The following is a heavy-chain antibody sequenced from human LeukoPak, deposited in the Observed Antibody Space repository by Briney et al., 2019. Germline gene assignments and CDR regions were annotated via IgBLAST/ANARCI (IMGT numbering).Heavy chain of an antibody. J-gene: IGHJ3*02. D-gene: IGHD3-22*01. CDR3: AASPYYYDSSIGAFDI. Sequence: APVKVSCKASGYTFTSYGISWVRQAPGQGLEWMGWISAYNGNTNYAQKLQGRVTMTTDTSTSTAYMELSSLRSEDTAVYYCAASPYYYDSSIGAFDIWGQGTMVTVSS. CDR1: GYTFTSYG. V-gene: IGHV1-18*01. CDR2: ISAYNGNT.